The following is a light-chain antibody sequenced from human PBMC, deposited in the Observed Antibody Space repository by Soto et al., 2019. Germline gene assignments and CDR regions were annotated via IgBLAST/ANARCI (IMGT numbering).Light chain of an antibody. CDR2: DAS. V-gene: IGKV3-11*01. CDR1: QSVSSY. Sequence: EIVLTQSPATLSLSPGERATLSCRASQSVSSYLAWYQQKPGQVPRLVIYDASNRATGIPGRFSGSGSGTDFTLTISSLEPEDFGVYYCQQRSSLPRTFGQGTKVEIK. J-gene: IGKJ1*01. CDR3: QQRSSLPRT.